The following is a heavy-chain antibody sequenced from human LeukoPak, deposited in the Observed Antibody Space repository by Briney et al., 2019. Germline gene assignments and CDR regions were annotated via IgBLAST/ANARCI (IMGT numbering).Heavy chain of an antibody. Sequence: SETLSLTCAVYGGSFSGYYWSWIRQPPGKGLEWIGEINHSGSTNYNPSLKSRVTISVDTSQNQFSLKLSSVTAADTAVYYCARRQLVRVFNYWGQGTLVTVSS. V-gene: IGHV4-34*01. CDR2: INHSGST. J-gene: IGHJ4*02. D-gene: IGHD6-6*01. CDR1: GGSFSGYY. CDR3: ARRQLVRVFNY.